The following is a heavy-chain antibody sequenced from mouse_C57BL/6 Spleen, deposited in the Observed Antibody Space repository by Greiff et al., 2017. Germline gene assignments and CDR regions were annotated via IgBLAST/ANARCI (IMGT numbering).Heavy chain of an antibody. CDR3: ARGVGLLYAMDY. J-gene: IGHJ4*01. Sequence: VQLKESGPELVKPGASVKMSCKASGYTFTDYNMHWVKQSHGKSLEWIGYINPNNGGTSYNQKFKGKATLTVNKSSSTAYMELRSLTSEDSAVYYCARGVGLLYAMDYWGQGTSVTVSS. CDR1: GYTFTDYN. V-gene: IGHV1-22*01. D-gene: IGHD4-1*01. CDR2: INPNNGGT.